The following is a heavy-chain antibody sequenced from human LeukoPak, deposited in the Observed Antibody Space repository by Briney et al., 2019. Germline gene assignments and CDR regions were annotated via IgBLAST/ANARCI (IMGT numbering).Heavy chain of an antibody. D-gene: IGHD1-26*01. CDR1: GGSFTDYF. J-gene: IGHJ4*02. V-gene: IGHV4-39*07. Sequence: SETLSHTCTVSGGSFTDYFWGWIRQPPGKGLEWIGSIYYSGRTFYNPSLKNRVSISLDTSKGQFSLNLDSVTAADTAVYFCTRDRAHGTQDYWGQGTLVTVS. CDR2: IYYSGRT. CDR3: TRDRAHGTQDY.